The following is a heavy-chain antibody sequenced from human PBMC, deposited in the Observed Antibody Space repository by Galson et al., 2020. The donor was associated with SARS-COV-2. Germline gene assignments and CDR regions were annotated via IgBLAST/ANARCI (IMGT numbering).Heavy chain of an antibody. CDR2: ISNDGSNK. CDR3: AREAFPQGADTAVVRLFGMSVKTKKGFDY. D-gene: IGHD5-18*01. CDR1: GFTFSTYS. V-gene: IGHV3-30-3*01. Sequence: GWSLRLSCAASGFTFSTYSMHWVRQAPGRGLEWVAVISNDGSNKYYADSVKGRFTISRDNSKNTLFLQMNSLRAEDTAVYYCAREAFPQGADTAVVRLFGMSVKTKKGFDYWGQGALVTVSS. J-gene: IGHJ4*02.